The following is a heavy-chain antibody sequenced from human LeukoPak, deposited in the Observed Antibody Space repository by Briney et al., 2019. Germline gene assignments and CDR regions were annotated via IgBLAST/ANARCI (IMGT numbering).Heavy chain of an antibody. J-gene: IGHJ4*02. CDR3: ARSPGGYCSGGSCYYFDY. CDR1: GGTFSSYA. V-gene: IGHV1-69*13. Sequence: SVKVSCKASGGTFSSYAISWVRQAPGQGLEWMGGIIPIFGTANYAQKFQGRVTITADESTSTAYMELSSLRSEDTAVYYCARSPGGYCSGGSCYYFDYWGQGTLVTVPS. CDR2: IIPIFGTA. D-gene: IGHD2-15*01.